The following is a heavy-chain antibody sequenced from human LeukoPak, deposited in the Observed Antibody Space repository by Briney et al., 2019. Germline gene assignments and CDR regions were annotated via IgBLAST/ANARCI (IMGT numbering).Heavy chain of an antibody. CDR1: GGSIGSVDYY. D-gene: IGHD6-13*01. CDR3: ARVPRIAASGLGLAAEY. J-gene: IGHJ4*02. Sequence: SQTLSLTCTVSGGSIGSVDYYWSWLRQHPGMGLEWIGYIYYSGNTYYNPSLKSRVSISVDTYKNQFSLKLSSVTAADTAVYYCARVPRIAASGLGLAAEYWGQGTLVTVSS. V-gene: IGHV4-31*03. CDR2: IYYSGNT.